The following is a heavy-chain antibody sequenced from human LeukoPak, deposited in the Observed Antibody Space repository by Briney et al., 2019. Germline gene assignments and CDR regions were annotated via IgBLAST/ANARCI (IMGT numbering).Heavy chain of an antibody. D-gene: IGHD3-10*01. J-gene: IGHJ6*01. CDR2: ISYDGRNK. Sequence: GGSLRLSCAASGFSFSSYGMHWVRQVPGKGLEWLTVISYDGRNKYYADSAKGRFTISRGNSENTLDLQMNSLRAEDTAVYYCAKEVHFGTSYYYYFGMDVWGQGTTVTVSS. CDR1: GFSFSSYG. V-gene: IGHV3-30*18. CDR3: AKEVHFGTSYYYYFGMDV.